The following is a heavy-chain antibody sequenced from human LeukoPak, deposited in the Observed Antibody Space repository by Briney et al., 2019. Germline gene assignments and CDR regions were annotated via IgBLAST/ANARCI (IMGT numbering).Heavy chain of an antibody. V-gene: IGHV1-2*02. CDR1: VYTFTANY. Sequence: GASVKVSCKASVYTFTANYIHWVRQAPGQGLDWMGWINPNSAATSYAQNFEGRVTMTRDTSMTTHYMELSRLTSDDTAVYYCARGVGSSWFADWGQGTLFTVSS. D-gene: IGHD6-13*01. CDR2: INPNSAAT. J-gene: IGHJ5*02. CDR3: ARGVGSSWFAD.